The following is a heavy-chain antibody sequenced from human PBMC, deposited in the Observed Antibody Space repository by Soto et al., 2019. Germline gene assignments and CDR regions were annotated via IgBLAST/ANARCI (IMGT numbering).Heavy chain of an antibody. CDR3: ARESGQQRGFYYYYYMDV. V-gene: IGHV3-66*01. Sequence: GGSLRLSCAASGFTVSSNYMSWVRQAPGKGLEWVSVIYSGGSTYYADSVKGRFTISRDNSKNTLYLQMNSLRAEDTAAYYCARESGQQRGFYYYYYMDVWGKGTTVTVSS. D-gene: IGHD6-13*01. CDR2: IYSGGST. J-gene: IGHJ6*03. CDR1: GFTVSSNY.